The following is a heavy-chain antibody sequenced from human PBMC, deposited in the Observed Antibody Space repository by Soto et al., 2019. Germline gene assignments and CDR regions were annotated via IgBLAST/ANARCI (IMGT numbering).Heavy chain of an antibody. CDR1: GGSISSGGYY. Sequence: QVQLQESGPGLVKPSQTLSLTCTVSGGSISSGGYYWSWIRQHPGKGLEWIGYIYYSGSTYYNPSLKSRVTISVDTSKNQFSLKLSSVTAADTAVYYCASHIKPYYYDSSGPSHIWGQGTMVTVSS. CDR2: IYYSGST. D-gene: IGHD3-22*01. CDR3: ASHIKPYYYDSSGPSHI. J-gene: IGHJ3*02. V-gene: IGHV4-31*03.